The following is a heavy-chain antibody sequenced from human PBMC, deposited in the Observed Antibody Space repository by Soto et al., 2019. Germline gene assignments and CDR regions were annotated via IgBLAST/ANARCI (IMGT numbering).Heavy chain of an antibody. V-gene: IGHV3-74*01. CDR2: ISNDGRS. CDR1: GFTFSSYW. Sequence: EVQLVESGGGLVQPGGSLRLSCVASGFTFSSYWMHWVRQAPGKGLVWVSSISNDGRSIYADPVKGRFTISRDNAKNTLYLQMNSLRAEDTAVYYCARLPNKSPQNWGQGTLVIVSP. J-gene: IGHJ1*01. CDR3: ARLPNKSPQN.